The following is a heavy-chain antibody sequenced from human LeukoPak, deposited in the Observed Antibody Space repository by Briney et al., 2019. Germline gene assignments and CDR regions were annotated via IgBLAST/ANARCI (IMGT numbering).Heavy chain of an antibody. CDR1: GFTFSSYA. D-gene: IGHD6-13*01. CDR3: ARDVNGIRSGGSSWNNWFDP. CDR2: ISYDGSNK. V-gene: IGHV3-30*14. Sequence: GGSLRLSCAASGFTFSSYAMHWVRQAPGKGLEWVAVISYDGSNKYYADSVKGRFTISRDSSKNTLYLQMNSLRAEDTAVYYCARDVNGIRSGGSSWNNWFDPWAREPWSPSPQ. J-gene: IGHJ5*02.